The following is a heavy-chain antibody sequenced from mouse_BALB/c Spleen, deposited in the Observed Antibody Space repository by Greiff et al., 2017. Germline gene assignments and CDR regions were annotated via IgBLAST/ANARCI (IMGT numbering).Heavy chain of an antibody. Sequence: VQLQQSGTVLARPGASVKMSCKASGYSFTSYWMHWVKQRPGQGLEWIGAIYPGNSDTSYNQKFKGKAKLTAVTSASTAYMELSSLTNEDSAVYYCTRGRTGTGAMDYWGQGTSVTVSS. CDR2: IYPGNSDT. V-gene: IGHV1-5*01. J-gene: IGHJ4*01. CDR3: TRGRTGTGAMDY. D-gene: IGHD4-1*01. CDR1: GYSFTSYW.